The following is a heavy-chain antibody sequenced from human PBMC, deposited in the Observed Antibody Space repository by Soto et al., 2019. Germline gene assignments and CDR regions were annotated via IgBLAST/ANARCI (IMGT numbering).Heavy chain of an antibody. J-gene: IGHJ6*02. D-gene: IGHD4-17*01. V-gene: IGHV3-11*01. CDR2: ISSSGSTI. CDR1: GFTFSDYY. CDR3: ARRADYGDYYYYYGMDV. Sequence: GGSLRLYCAASGFTFSDYYMSWIRQAPGKGLEWVSYISSSGSTIYYADSVKGRFTISRDNAKNSLYLQMNSLRAEDTAVYYCARRADYGDYYYYYGMDVWGQGTTVTVSS.